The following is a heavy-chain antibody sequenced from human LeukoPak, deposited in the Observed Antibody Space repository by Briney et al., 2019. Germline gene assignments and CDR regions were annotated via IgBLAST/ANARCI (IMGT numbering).Heavy chain of an antibody. D-gene: IGHD6-13*01. V-gene: IGHV3-53*01. CDR3: ARETGYSTSWYAYYFDF. CDR2: IHSDGTT. Sequence: PGGSLRLSCAASGFSVSHNYMSWVRQAPGKGLEWVSVIHSDGTTHYADSAKGRFTIPRDNSKNTLYLQMNSLRVEDAAMYYCARETGYSTSWYAYYFDFWGQGTLVTVAS. CDR1: GFSVSHNY. J-gene: IGHJ4*02.